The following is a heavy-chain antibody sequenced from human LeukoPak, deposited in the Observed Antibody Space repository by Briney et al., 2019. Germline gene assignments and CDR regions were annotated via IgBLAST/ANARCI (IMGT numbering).Heavy chain of an antibody. D-gene: IGHD2-15*01. Sequence: GGSLRLSCAASGFIFSSYAMHWVRQAPGKGLEWVAVISYDGNNKYYTDSVKGRFTISRDNSKNSLYLQMSSLRAEDTAVYYCARAFCSGGSCYRETDYWGQGTLVTVSS. CDR2: ISYDGNNK. CDR3: ARAFCSGGSCYRETDY. V-gene: IGHV3-30*04. CDR1: GFIFSSYA. J-gene: IGHJ4*02.